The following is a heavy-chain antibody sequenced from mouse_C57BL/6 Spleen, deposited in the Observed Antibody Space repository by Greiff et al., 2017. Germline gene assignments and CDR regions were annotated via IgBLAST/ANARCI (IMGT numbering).Heavy chain of an antibody. CDR3: ARDENDYDAWFAY. CDR1: GYSITSGYY. Sequence: DVQLQESGPGLVKPSQSLSLTCSVTGYSITSGYYWNWIRQFPGNKLEWMGYISYDGSNNYHPSLKIRISITRDTSKIQFFLKLNSVTTEDTATYYCARDENDYDAWFAYWGQGTLVTVSA. V-gene: IGHV3-6*01. D-gene: IGHD2-4*01. J-gene: IGHJ3*01. CDR2: ISYDGSN.